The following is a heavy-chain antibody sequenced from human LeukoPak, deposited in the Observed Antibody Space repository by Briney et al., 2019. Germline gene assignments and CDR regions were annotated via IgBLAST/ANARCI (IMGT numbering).Heavy chain of an antibody. Sequence: PGGSLRLSCAASGFTFGIYAMSWVRQAPGKGLEWVSGVSGNSGSTYYADSVKGRFTISRDNSKNTLYLQMNSLRAEDTAVYYCAKDFGGSGSYFCPLDYWGQGTLVTVSS. CDR2: VSGNSGST. J-gene: IGHJ4*02. CDR3: AKDFGGSGSYFCPLDY. D-gene: IGHD3-10*01. CDR1: GFTFGIYA. V-gene: IGHV3-23*01.